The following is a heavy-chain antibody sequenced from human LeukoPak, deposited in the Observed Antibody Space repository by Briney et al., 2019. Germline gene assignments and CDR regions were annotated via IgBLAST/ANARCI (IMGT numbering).Heavy chain of an antibody. CDR2: IFYSGST. Sequence: SETLSLTCTVSGGSISGYYWSWIRQPPGKGLEWIGYIFYSGSTNYNPSLKSRVTISVDTSKNQFSLILSSVTAADTAVYYCARNKAATSCHDYWGQGTPVTVSS. CDR1: GGSISGYY. J-gene: IGHJ4*02. V-gene: IGHV4-59*01. CDR3: ARNKAATSCHDY. D-gene: IGHD2-2*01.